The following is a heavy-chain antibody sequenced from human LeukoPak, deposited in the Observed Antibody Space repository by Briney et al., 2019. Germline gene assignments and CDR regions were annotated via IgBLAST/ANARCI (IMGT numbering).Heavy chain of an antibody. CDR1: GGSISSSSYY. D-gene: IGHD2-2*01. CDR3: ARYHRRVPAGDAFDI. Sequence: SETLSLTCTVSGGSISSSSYYWGWIRQPPGKGLEWIGSIYYSGSTYYNPSLKSRVTISVDTSKNQFSLKLSSVTAADTAVYYCARYHRRVPAGDAFDIWGQGTMVTVSS. CDR2: IYYSGST. V-gene: IGHV4-39*07. J-gene: IGHJ3*02.